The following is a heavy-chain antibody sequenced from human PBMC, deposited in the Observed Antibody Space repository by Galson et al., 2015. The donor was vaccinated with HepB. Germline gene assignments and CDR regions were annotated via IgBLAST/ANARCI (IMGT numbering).Heavy chain of an antibody. CDR2: ISSSGYYT. Sequence: SLRLSCAGSEFIFSDFTMNWVRQAPGKGLEWVSSISSSGYYTDYADSVKGRFTISRDNAKNSLFLQMNSLRADDTAVCYCARVLSTSWASGFDYWGQGTRVTVS. J-gene: IGHJ4*02. D-gene: IGHD2-2*01. CDR1: EFIFSDFT. V-gene: IGHV3-21*01. CDR3: ARVLSTSWASGFDY.